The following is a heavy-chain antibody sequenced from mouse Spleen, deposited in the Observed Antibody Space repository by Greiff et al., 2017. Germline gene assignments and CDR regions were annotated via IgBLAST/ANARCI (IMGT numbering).Heavy chain of an antibody. CDR1: GYTFTSYW. D-gene: IGHD1-1*01. CDR3: ARDYYGSSPPAWFAY. Sequence: QVHVKQPGAELVKPGASVKLSCKASGYTFTSYWMHWVKQRPGRGLEWIGRIDPNSGGTKYNEKFKSKATLTVDKPSSTAYMQLSSLTSEDSAVYYCARDYYGSSPPAWFAYWGQGTLVTVSA. V-gene: IGHV1-72*01. J-gene: IGHJ3*01. CDR2: IDPNSGGT.